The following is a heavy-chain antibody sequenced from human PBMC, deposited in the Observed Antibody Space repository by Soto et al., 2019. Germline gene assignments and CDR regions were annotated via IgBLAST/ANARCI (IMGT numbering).Heavy chain of an antibody. CDR3: TTDKGARMITFGGQPN. CDR2: IKSKTDGGTT. J-gene: IGHJ4*02. Sequence: GGSLRLSCAASGFTFSNAWMNWVRQAPGKGLEWVGRIKSKTDGGTTDYAAPVKGRFTISRDDSKNTLYLQMNSLKTEDTAVYYCTTDKGARMITFGGQPNWGQGTLVTVSS. CDR1: GFTFSNAW. V-gene: IGHV3-15*07. D-gene: IGHD3-16*01.